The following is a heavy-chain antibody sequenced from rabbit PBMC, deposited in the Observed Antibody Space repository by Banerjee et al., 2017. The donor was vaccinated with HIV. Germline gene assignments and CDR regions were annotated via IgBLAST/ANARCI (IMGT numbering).Heavy chain of an antibody. CDR2: IYTGSGST. CDR1: GFSFSSSYW. CDR3: ARGQYIDSYAGYAPFNL. Sequence: QSLEESGGDLVKPGASLTLTCTASGFSFSSSYWICWVRQAPGKGLEWIACIYTGSGSTYYASWAKGRFTVSKTSSTTVTLQMTSLTAADTATYFCARGQYIDSYAGYAPFNLWGPGTLVTVS. D-gene: IGHD7-1*01. V-gene: IGHV1S40*01. J-gene: IGHJ4*01.